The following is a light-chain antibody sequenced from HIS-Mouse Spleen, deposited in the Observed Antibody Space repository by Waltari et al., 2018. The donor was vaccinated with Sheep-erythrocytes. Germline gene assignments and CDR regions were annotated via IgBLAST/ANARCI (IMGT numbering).Light chain of an antibody. J-gene: IGLJ1*01. Sequence: QSVLTQPPSASGTPGQRVTISCSGSSSNIGSNTVNWYQQHPGTAPKLLIYRTNQRPSGGPDRFSGSKSGTSASLAISGLQSEDEADYYCAACDDSLNGYVFGTGTKVTVL. CDR2: RTN. V-gene: IGLV1-44*01. CDR3: AACDDSLNGYV. CDR1: SSNIGSNT.